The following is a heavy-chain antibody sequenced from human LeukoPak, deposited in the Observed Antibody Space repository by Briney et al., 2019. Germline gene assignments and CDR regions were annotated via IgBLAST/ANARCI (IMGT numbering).Heavy chain of an antibody. CDR2: ISSSSSYI. D-gene: IGHD6-13*01. Sequence: GGSLRLSCAASGFTFSSYSMNWVRQAPGKGLEWVSSISSSSSYIYYADSVKGRFTISSDNAKNSLYLQMNSLRAEDTAVYYCARGFIAAAWDYMDVWGKGTTVTVSS. CDR3: ARGFIAAAWDYMDV. J-gene: IGHJ6*03. V-gene: IGHV3-21*01. CDR1: GFTFSSYS.